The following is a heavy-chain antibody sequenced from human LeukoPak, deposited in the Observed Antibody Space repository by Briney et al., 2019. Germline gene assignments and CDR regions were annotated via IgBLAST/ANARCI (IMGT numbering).Heavy chain of an antibody. J-gene: IGHJ4*02. Sequence: SETLSLTCAVYGGSFSGYYWSWIRQPPGKGLEWIGEINHSGSTNYNPSLKSRVTISVDTSKNQFSLKLSSVTAADTAVYYCAGDGYSYLIDYWGQGTLVTVSS. CDR2: INHSGST. CDR1: GGSFSGYY. CDR3: AGDGYSYLIDY. D-gene: IGHD5-24*01. V-gene: IGHV4-34*01.